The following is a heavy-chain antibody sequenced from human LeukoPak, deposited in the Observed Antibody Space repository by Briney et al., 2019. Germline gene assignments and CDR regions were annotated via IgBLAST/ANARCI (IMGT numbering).Heavy chain of an antibody. CDR2: ISGSGGST. CDR1: GFTFSSYG. CDR3: AKHDRWGYSYGDYLDY. Sequence: GGSLRLSCAASGFTFSSYGMSWVRQAPGKGLEWVSTISGSGGSTYYADSVKGRFTISRDNSKNTLYLQMNSLRAEDTAVYHCAKHDRWGYSYGDYLDYWGQGTLVTVSS. J-gene: IGHJ4*02. V-gene: IGHV3-23*01. D-gene: IGHD5-18*01.